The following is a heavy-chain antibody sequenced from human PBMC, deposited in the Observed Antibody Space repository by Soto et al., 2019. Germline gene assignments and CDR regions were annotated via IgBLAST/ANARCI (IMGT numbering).Heavy chain of an antibody. J-gene: IGHJ6*02. V-gene: IGHV1-18*01. CDR3: ARDSRITMIVVVNYYYYGMDV. CDR2: ISAYNGNT. D-gene: IGHD3-22*01. Sequence: ASVKVSCKASGYTFTSYGISWVRQAPGQGLEWMGWISAYNGNTNYAQKLQGRVTMTTDTSTSTAYMELRSLRSDDTAVYYCARDSRITMIVVVNYYYYGMDVWGQGTTVTGS. CDR1: GYTFTSYG.